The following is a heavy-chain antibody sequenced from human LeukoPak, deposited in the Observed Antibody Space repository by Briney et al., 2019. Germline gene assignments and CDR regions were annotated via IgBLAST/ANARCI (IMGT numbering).Heavy chain of an antibody. CDR1: GGSFSGYY. J-gene: IGHJ3*02. CDR2: ISSSGST. Sequence: SETLSLTCAVYGGSFSGYYWSWIRQPAGKGLEWIGRISSSGSTNYNPSLKSRVTISVDTSKNQFSLKLSSVTAADTAVYFCARGPYSYDSSGAFDIWGRGTMVTVSS. V-gene: IGHV4-59*10. CDR3: ARGPYSYDSSGAFDI. D-gene: IGHD3-22*01.